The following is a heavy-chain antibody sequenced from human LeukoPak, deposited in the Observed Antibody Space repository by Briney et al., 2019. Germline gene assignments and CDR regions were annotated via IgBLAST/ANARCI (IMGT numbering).Heavy chain of an antibody. J-gene: IGHJ4*02. D-gene: IGHD4-17*01. Sequence: SSETLSLTCTVSGGSISGSYWSWIRQPPGKGLEWIAYMYNSGSTNYNPTLKSRVTISIDTSKNQFSLKLSSLTAADTAIYYCARGIESYGDYGYWGQGILVTVSS. V-gene: IGHV4-59*01. CDR1: GGSISGSY. CDR3: ARGIESYGDYGY. CDR2: MYNSGST.